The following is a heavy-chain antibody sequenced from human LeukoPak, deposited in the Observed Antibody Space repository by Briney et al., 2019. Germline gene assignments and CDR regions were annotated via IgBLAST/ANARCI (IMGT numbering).Heavy chain of an antibody. D-gene: IGHD3-9*01. CDR2: ISYDGSNK. CDR3: AKAAYYDILTGSRDAFDI. J-gene: IGHJ3*02. Sequence: GRSLRLSCAASGFTFSSYGTHWVRQAPGKGLEWVAVISYDGSNKYYADSVKGRFTISRDNSKNTLYLQMNSLRAEDTAVYYCAKAAYYDILTGSRDAFDIWGQGTMVTVSS. CDR1: GFTFSSYG. V-gene: IGHV3-30*18.